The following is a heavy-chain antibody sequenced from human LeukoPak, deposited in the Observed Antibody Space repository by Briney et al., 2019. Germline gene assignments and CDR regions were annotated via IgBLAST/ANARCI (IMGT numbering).Heavy chain of an antibody. D-gene: IGHD5-24*01. V-gene: IGHV3-11*01. J-gene: IGHJ5*02. CDR1: GFTFSDCY. Sequence: GGSLRLSCAASGFTFSDCYMSWIRQAPGKGLEWVSYISSSGSTIYYADSVKGRFTISRDNAKNSLYLQMNSLRAEDTAVYYCATPLEMTTIWGQTWGQGTLVTVSS. CDR2: ISSSGSTI. CDR3: ATPLEMTTIWGQT.